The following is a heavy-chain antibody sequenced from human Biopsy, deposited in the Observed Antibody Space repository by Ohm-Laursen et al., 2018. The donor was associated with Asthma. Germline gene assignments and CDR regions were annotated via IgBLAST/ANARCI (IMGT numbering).Heavy chain of an antibody. CDR2: IIPIFGTA. J-gene: IGHJ6*02. V-gene: IGHV1-69*01. CDR3: ARDPHNSYLASLRTKVNYYYYGMDV. Sequence: SSVKVSCKASGGTFSSYAISWVRQAPGQGLEWMGGIIPIFGTANYAQKFQGRVTITADESTSTAYMELSSLRSEDTAVYYCARDPHNSYLASLRTKVNYYYYGMDVWGQGTTVTVSS. D-gene: IGHD5-18*01. CDR1: GGTFSSYA.